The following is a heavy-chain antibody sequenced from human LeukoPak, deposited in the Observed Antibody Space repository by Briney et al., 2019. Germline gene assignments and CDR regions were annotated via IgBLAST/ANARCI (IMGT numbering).Heavy chain of an antibody. CDR3: AKDWALPFRTDAFDI. J-gene: IGHJ3*02. CDR1: GFTFSSYD. CDR2: IGTAGST. Sequence: GGSLRLSCAASGFTFSSYDMHWVRQATGKGLEWVSAIGTAGSTYYADSVKGRFTISRDNSKNTLYLQMNSLRAEDTAVYYCAKDWALPFRTDAFDIWGQGTMVTVSS. D-gene: IGHD1-14*01. V-gene: IGHV3-23*01.